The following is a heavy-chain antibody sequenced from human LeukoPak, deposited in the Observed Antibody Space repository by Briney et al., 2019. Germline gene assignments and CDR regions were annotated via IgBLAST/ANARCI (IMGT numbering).Heavy chain of an antibody. D-gene: IGHD3-22*01. CDR2: IYTSGST. J-gene: IGHJ4*02. V-gene: IGHV4-4*07. CDR3: ARESKSYDGSGYYHDY. CDR1: GDSIRNYF. Sequence: SETLSLTCSDPGDSIRNYFWSWIRQPAGKGLEWIGRIYTSGSTDYNPSLRSRVTMSVDTSRNQFSLKLTSVTAAHTAVYYCARESKSYDGSGYYHDYWGQGTLVTVSS.